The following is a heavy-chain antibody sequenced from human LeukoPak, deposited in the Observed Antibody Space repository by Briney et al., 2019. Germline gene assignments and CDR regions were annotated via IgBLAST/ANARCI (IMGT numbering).Heavy chain of an antibody. J-gene: IGHJ4*02. V-gene: IGHV3-30*02. CDR1: GFPFSSYG. CDR2: IRYDGSNK. D-gene: IGHD6-13*01. Sequence: PGGSLRLSCAASGFPFSSYGMHWVGQAPGKGLKGVAFIRYDGSNKYYADSVKGRFTISRDNSKNTLYLQMNSLRAEDTAVYYCAKALILGSSSLGYWGQGTLVTVSS. CDR3: AKALILGSSSLGY.